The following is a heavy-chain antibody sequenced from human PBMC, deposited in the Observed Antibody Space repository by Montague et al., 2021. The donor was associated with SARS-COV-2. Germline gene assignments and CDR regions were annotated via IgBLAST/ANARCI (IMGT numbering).Heavy chain of an antibody. CDR3: ARAQGGNYYYSMDV. D-gene: IGHD3-16*01. CDR1: GFTFSSYA. Sequence: SLRLSCAASGFTFSSYAMHWVRQAPGKGLEWVAVISYDGSNKYYADSVKGRFTISRDNSENTLYLQMNSLRVEDTAVYYCARAQGGNYYYSMDVWGQGTTVTVSS. CDR2: ISYDGSNK. V-gene: IGHV3-30-3*01. J-gene: IGHJ6*02.